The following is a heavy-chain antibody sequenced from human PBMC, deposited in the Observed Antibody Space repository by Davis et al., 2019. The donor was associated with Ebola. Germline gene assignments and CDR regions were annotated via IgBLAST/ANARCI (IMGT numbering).Heavy chain of an antibody. Sequence: ASVTVSFKASGYSFKNYAISWVRQAPGQGLQWMGWISSYNDSTTDAQKFQGRVTMTTDTSTNTTYMELRSLRSDDTAVYYCARARGRWESGGYLLGYWGQGTLVTVSS. V-gene: IGHV1-18*01. CDR3: ARARGRWESGGYLLGY. CDR1: GYSFKNYA. J-gene: IGHJ4*02. CDR2: ISSYNDST. D-gene: IGHD1-26*01.